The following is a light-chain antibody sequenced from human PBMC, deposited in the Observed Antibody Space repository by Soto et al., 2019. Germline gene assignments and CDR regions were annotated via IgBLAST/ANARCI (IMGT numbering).Light chain of an antibody. V-gene: IGKV3-15*01. CDR1: QSVGST. CDR3: QQYKNWPLT. CDR2: GAS. Sequence: EIVMTQSPATLSVSPGGRATLSCRASQSVGSTIAWYQQKPGQAPRLLIYGASTRATGFPARFSGSGSGTEFTLTISSLQSEDFAVYYCQQYKNWPLTFGGGTRVEIK. J-gene: IGKJ4*01.